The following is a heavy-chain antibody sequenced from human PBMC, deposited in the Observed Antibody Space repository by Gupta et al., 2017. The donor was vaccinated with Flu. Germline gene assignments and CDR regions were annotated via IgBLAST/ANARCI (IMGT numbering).Heavy chain of an antibody. CDR3: ARDRAYNCFDY. CDR1: GFTFGWSW. J-gene: IGHJ4*02. V-gene: IGHV3-7*01. Sequence: EVQLVESGGGLVQPGGSLRLSCAASGFTFGWSWMTWVRQAPGKGLEWVANINEDGSTKNDGDSVKGRFTISRDNAKNSLFLQMDSLRAEDTAVYYCARDRAYNCFDYWGQGTLVTVSS. D-gene: IGHD4-4*01. CDR2: INEDGSTK.